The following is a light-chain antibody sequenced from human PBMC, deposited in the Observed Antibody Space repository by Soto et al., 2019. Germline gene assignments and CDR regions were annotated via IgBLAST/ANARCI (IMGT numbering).Light chain of an antibody. Sequence: DIQMTQSPSSLSASVGDRVTITCQANQDITNYLNWYQQKPGKAPQLLIYDASNLETGVPSRFSGSGSGTDFTFTISRLQPEDIATYYCQQYDYLPLTFGGGTKVEIE. CDR3: QQYDYLPLT. CDR1: QDITNY. CDR2: DAS. V-gene: IGKV1-33*01. J-gene: IGKJ4*01.